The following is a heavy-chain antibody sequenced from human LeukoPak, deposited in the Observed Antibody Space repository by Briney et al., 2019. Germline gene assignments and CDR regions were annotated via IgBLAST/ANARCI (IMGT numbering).Heavy chain of an antibody. Sequence: GGSLRLSCAASGFTFSSHWMSWVRQAPGKGLEWVANIKKDGSEKYYVDAVKGRFTISRDNSKNTLYLQMNSLRAEDMAVYYCAKGSRSYFDSSGYSPPPFDYWGQGTLVTVSS. J-gene: IGHJ4*02. CDR1: GFTFSSHW. D-gene: IGHD3-22*01. CDR2: IKKDGSEK. CDR3: AKGSRSYFDSSGYSPPPFDY. V-gene: IGHV3-7*03.